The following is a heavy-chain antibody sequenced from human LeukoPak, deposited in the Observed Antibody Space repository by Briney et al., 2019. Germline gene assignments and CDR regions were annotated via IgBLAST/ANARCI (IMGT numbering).Heavy chain of an antibody. CDR1: GGSFSGYY. Sequence: ETLSLTCAVYGGSFSGYYWSWIRQPPGKGLEWVSAISGSGGSTYYADSVKGRFTISRDNSKNTLYLQMNSLRAEDTAVYYCAKFPPKYCTNGVCHRDAFDIWGQGTMVTVSS. D-gene: IGHD2-8*01. CDR2: ISGSGGST. J-gene: IGHJ3*02. CDR3: AKFPPKYCTNGVCHRDAFDI. V-gene: IGHV3-23*01.